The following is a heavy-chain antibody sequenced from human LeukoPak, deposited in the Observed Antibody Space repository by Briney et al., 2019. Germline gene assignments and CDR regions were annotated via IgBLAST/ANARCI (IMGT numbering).Heavy chain of an antibody. V-gene: IGHV1-69*13. D-gene: IGHD5-12*01. CDR3: ARSGYSGYDRRSAFDI. J-gene: IGHJ3*02. Sequence: GASVKVSCKASGYTFTSYGISWVRQAPGQGLEWMGGIIPIFGTANYAQKFQGRVTITADESTSTAYMELSSLRSEDTAVYYCARSGYSGYDRRSAFDIWGQGTMVTVSS. CDR2: IIPIFGTA. CDR1: GYTFTSYG.